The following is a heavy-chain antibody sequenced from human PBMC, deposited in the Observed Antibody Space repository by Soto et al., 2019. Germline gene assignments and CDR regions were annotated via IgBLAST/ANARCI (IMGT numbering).Heavy chain of an antibody. V-gene: IGHV3-7*01. D-gene: IGHD2-15*01. CDR3: ARFIVVVVAATNYFDY. CDR2: IKQDGSEK. CDR1: GFTFSSYW. J-gene: IGHJ4*02. Sequence: EVQLVESGGGLVQPGGSLRLSCAASGFTFSSYWMSWVRQAPGKGLEWVANIKQDGSEKYYVDSVKGRFTISRDNAKNSLYLQMNSLRAEDTAVYYCARFIVVVVAATNYFDYWGQGTLVTVSS.